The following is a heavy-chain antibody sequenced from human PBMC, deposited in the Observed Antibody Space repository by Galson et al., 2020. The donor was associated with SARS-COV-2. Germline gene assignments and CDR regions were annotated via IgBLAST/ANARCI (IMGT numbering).Heavy chain of an antibody. D-gene: IGHD1-26*01. Sequence: ASVKVSCKASGYIFTDYAIYWVRQAPGQRLEWMGWINAGNGNTKYSQKFQDRVTVTRDTSADTAYMELSSLRSEDTAVYYCARYPSIVGATTWYFDLWGRGTLVTVSS. CDR3: ARYPSIVGATTWYFDL. J-gene: IGHJ2*01. CDR2: INAGNGNT. V-gene: IGHV1-3*01. CDR1: GYIFTDYA.